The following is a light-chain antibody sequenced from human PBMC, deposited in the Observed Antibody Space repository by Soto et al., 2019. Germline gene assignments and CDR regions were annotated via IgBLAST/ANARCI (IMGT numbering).Light chain of an antibody. CDR3: QQYDSYPRT. Sequence: DIQMTQSPSSLSASVGDRVTITCRASQGISKYVAWFQQIPGKAPKSLIYATSRVQSGVPSKFSGSGSGTDFNLTLSSLQPEDFATYYCQQYDSYPRTFGQGTRLEMK. CDR1: QGISKY. V-gene: IGKV1-16*02. CDR2: ATS. J-gene: IGKJ2*01.